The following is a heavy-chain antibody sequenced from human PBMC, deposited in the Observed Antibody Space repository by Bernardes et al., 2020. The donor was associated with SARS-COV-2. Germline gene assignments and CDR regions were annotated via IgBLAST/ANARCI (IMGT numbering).Heavy chain of an antibody. V-gene: IGHV3-11*03. CDR1: GFTFSEYY. J-gene: IGHJ4*02. CDR2: ISGSSSYT. D-gene: IGHD3-10*01. CDR3: ATYYYGSGSLDY. Sequence: GGSLRLSCVASGFTFSEYYMIWIRQAPGKGLEWLSYISGSSSYTKYADSVKGRFTISRDNAKDSLYLQMNSLRAEDTAVYYCATYYYGSGSLDYWGQGTLVTVSS.